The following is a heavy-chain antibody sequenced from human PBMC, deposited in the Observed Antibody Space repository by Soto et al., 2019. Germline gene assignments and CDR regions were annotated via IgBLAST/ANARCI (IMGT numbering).Heavy chain of an antibody. CDR1: GFTFTSSA. CDR3: AAGGIITGHPVGVGDV. CDR2: IVVGSGNT. V-gene: IGHV1-58*01. J-gene: IGHJ6*02. D-gene: IGHD3-22*01. Sequence: QMQLVQSGPEVKKPGTSVKVSCKASGFTFTSSAVQWVRQARGQRLEWIGWIVVGSGNTNYAQKFQERVTITRDMSTSTAEMELSRLKSDDTAVNGCAAGGIITGHPVGVGDVWGQGTTVTVSS.